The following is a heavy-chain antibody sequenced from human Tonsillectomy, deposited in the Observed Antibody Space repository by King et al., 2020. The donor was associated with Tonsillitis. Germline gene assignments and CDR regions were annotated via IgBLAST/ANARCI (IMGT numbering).Heavy chain of an antibody. D-gene: IGHD5-24*01. J-gene: IGHJ3*02. CDR2: INPSGHIT. CDR3: ARKANSCDI. V-gene: IGHV1-46*01. Sequence: QLVQSGAEVKKPGASVKVSCKASGYTFSNYHMHWVRQAPGQGLEWMGVINPSGHITTYAQKFQGRVTMTRDTSTTTLYRELSSLTSEDTAVYYCARKANSCDIWGQGTLVTVSS. CDR1: GYTFSNYH.